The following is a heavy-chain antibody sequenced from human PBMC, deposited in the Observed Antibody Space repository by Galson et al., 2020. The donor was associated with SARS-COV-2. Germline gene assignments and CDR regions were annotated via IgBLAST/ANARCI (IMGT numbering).Heavy chain of an antibody. CDR2: IYTSGST. CDR3: ARVIRGDSSGWFRSLSPEVDY. V-gene: IGHV4-61*02. CDR1: GGSISSGSYY. J-gene: IGHJ4*02. D-gene: IGHD6-19*01. Sequence: ETSETLSLTCTVSGGSISSGSYYWSWIRQPAGKGLEWIGRIYTSGSTNYNPSLKSRVTISVDTSKNQFSLKLSSVTAADTAVYYCARVIRGDSSGWFRSLSPEVDYWGQGTLVTVSS.